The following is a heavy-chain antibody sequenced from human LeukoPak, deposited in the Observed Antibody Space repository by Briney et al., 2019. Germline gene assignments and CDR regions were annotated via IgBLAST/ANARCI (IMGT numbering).Heavy chain of an antibody. D-gene: IGHD3-10*01. V-gene: IGHV3-23*01. CDR1: GFTFSTYA. CDR2: ISGSGGST. J-gene: IGHJ3*02. CDR3: AHGGGSGAFDI. Sequence: PGGSPRLSCAASGFTFSTYAMSWVRQAPGKGLGWVSAISGSGGSTYADSVKGRFTISRDNSKNTLYLQMNSLRAEDTAVYYCAHGGGSGAFDIWGQGTMVTVSS.